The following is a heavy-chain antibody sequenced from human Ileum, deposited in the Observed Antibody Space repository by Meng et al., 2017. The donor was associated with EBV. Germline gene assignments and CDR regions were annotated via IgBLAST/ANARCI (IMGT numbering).Heavy chain of an antibody. V-gene: IGHV4-59*01. CDR2: VYYSGST. D-gene: IGHD2-15*01. CDR3: ARDGSGGYNWFDP. CDR1: GGPSTSYH. Sequence: PGPLKPSAPTSLTSPSSGGPSTSYHWSWIPQPPGKGLEWIGNVYYSGSTNYNPSLKSRVTISVDTSKNQFSLKLSSVTAADTAVYYCARDGSGGYNWFDPWGQGTLVTVSS. J-gene: IGHJ5*02.